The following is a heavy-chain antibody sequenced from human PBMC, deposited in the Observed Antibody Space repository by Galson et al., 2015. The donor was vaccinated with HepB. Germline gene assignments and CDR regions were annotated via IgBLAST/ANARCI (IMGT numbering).Heavy chain of an antibody. CDR3: AKSTVTYSLMYGDPFDY. CDR1: GFTFSSYS. D-gene: IGHD4-17*01. J-gene: IGHJ4*02. Sequence: SLRLSCAASGFTFSSYSMDWVRQAPGKGLEWVSYISSSSSTIYYADSVKGRFTISRDNAKNSLYLQMNSLRAEDTAVYYCAKSTVTYSLMYGDPFDYWGQGTLVTVSS. V-gene: IGHV3-48*01. CDR2: ISSSSSTI.